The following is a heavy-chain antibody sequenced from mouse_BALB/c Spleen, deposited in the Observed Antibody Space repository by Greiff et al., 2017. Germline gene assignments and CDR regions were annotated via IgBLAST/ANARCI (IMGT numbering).Heavy chain of an antibody. CDR2: IDPANGNT. D-gene: IGHD1-1*01. J-gene: IGHJ3*01. CDR1: GFNIKDTY. V-gene: IGHV14-3*02. Sequence: VQLQQSGAELVKPGASVKLSCTASGFNIKDTYMHWVKQRPEQGLEWIGRIDPANGNTKYDPKFQGKATITADTSSNTAYLQLSSLTSEDTAVYYCAVYYYGSSRAFFAYGGQGTLVT. CDR3: AVYYYGSSRAFFAY.